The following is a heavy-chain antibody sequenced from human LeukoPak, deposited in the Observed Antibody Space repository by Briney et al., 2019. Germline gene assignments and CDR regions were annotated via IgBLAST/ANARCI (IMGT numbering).Heavy chain of an antibody. CDR3: AARRPHYGDYVY. J-gene: IGHJ4*02. CDR2: IDGGGGDP. D-gene: IGHD4-17*01. Sequence: GGSLRRSCEASKFTFSDYAMSWVRQAPGKGLEWVASIDGGGGDPWYANFVKGRFTVSRDNSRNTLYLQMSTLRAEDTAVYYCAARRPHYGDYVYWGLGTLVTVSS. CDR1: KFTFSDYA. V-gene: IGHV3-23*01.